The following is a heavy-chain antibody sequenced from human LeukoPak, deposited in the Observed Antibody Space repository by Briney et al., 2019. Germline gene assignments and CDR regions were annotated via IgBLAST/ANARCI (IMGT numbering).Heavy chain of an antibody. Sequence: GGSLRLSCAASGFTFSNYAMHWVRQAPGKGLEWVAFMSFDGSDKYYADSVKGRFTISRDNAKNSLYLQMNSLRAEDTAVYYCAREGIVVVTDPYWYFDLWGRGTLVTVSS. CDR2: MSFDGSDK. V-gene: IGHV3-30-3*01. CDR1: GFTFSNYA. D-gene: IGHD2-21*02. CDR3: AREGIVVVTDPYWYFDL. J-gene: IGHJ2*01.